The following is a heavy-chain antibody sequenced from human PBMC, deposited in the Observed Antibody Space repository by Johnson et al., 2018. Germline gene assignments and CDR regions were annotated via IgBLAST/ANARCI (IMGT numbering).Heavy chain of an antibody. V-gene: IGHV3-74*01. CDR1: GFTFSGYW. D-gene: IGHD6-19*01. CDR2: INSDGSMT. Sequence: VQLQESGGGLVQPGGSLSLSCYGSGFTFSGYWMHWVRQVPGKGPVWVSRINSDGSMTDYADSVNGRFTITRDNARHTLYLHVNSLRVEDTAVYYCARDFGYASGWSFDYWGQGKLVTVSS. CDR3: ARDFGYASGWSFDY. J-gene: IGHJ4*02.